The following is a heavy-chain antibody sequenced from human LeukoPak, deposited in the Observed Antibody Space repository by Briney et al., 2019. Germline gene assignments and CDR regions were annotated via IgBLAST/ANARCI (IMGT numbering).Heavy chain of an antibody. Sequence: GGSLRLSCAASGFMFDDYAMHWVRQVPGKGLEWVSAISGSGGSTYYADSVKGRFTISRDNSKNTLYLQMNSLRAEDTAVYYCAKPVLRYYFDYWGQGTLVTVSS. CDR2: ISGSGGST. CDR3: AKPVLRYYFDY. V-gene: IGHV3-23*01. J-gene: IGHJ4*02. CDR1: GFMFDDYA. D-gene: IGHD2/OR15-2a*01.